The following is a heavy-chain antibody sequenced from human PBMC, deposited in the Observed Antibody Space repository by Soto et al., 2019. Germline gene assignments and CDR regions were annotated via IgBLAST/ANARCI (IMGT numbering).Heavy chain of an antibody. V-gene: IGHV4-31*03. J-gene: IGHJ5*02. CDR1: DVSISSGGYY. Sequence: QVQLQESGPGLVKPSQTLSLTCTVSDVSISSGGYYWNWIRQHPGKGLEWIGYIYYIGSTYYNPSLKSRVTRSLDTSKNQFSMKLSSVTAADTAVYYCARSVFPWGQGTLVTVSS. CDR3: ARSVFP. CDR2: IYYIGST. D-gene: IGHD3-3*01.